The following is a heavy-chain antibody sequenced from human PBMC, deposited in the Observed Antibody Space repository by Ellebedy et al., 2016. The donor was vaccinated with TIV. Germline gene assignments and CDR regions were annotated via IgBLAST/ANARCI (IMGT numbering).Heavy chain of an antibody. CDR2: ISYSGST. J-gene: IGHJ4*02. CDR3: ASDASGDPNYFDY. Sequence: MPSETLSLTCTVSGGSIRSYHWTWIRQSPGKGLEWIGYISYSGSTNYNPSLKSRVSISVDTSRNQVSLKLSSVTAADTAVYYCASDASGDPNYFDYWGQGILVTVSS. V-gene: IGHV4-59*01. CDR1: GGSIRSYH. D-gene: IGHD2-15*01.